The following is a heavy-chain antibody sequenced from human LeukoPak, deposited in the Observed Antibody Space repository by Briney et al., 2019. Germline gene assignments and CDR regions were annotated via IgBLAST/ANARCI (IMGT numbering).Heavy chain of an antibody. V-gene: IGHV3-30*18. D-gene: IGHD2-2*03. CDR2: ISYDGSNK. CDR3: AKSGYRSSTSCYGIDY. CDR1: GFTFSSYG. J-gene: IGHJ4*02. Sequence: PGRSLRLSCAASGFTFSSYGMHWVRQAPGKGLEWVAVISYDGSNKYYADSVKGRFTISRDNSKNTLYLQMNSLRAEDTAVYYCAKSGYRSSTSCYGIDYWGQGTLVTVSS.